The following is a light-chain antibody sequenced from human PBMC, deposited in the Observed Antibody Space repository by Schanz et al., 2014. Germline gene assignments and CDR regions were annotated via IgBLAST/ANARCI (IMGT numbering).Light chain of an antibody. CDR1: QGVSSY. CDR2: GAS. V-gene: IGKV3-20*01. CDR3: QQYGTSSMSS. J-gene: IGKJ2*03. Sequence: EIVLTQSPATLSLSPGERATLSCRASQGVSSYLAWYQQKPGQAPRLLIYGASRRATGIPDRFSGSGSGTGLHLTISRLAREDFEVYYCQQYGTSSMSSFGQGTKVQIK.